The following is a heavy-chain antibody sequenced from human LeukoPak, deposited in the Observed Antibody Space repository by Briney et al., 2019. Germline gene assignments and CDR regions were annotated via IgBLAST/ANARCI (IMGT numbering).Heavy chain of an antibody. J-gene: IGHJ5*02. V-gene: IGHV4-34*01. CDR1: GGSFSGYY. CDR2: INHSGST. CDR3: ARGGGYSSSWSDLDP. Sequence: SETLSLTCAVYGGSFSGYYWSWIRQPPGKGLEWIGEINHSGSTNYNPSLKSRVTISVDTSKNQFSLKLSSVTAADTAVYYCARGGGYSSSWSDLDPWGQGTLVTVSS. D-gene: IGHD6-13*01.